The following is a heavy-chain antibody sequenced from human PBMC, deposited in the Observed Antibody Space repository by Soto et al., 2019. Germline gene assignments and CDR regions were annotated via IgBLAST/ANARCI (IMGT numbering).Heavy chain of an antibody. J-gene: IGHJ4*01. CDR2: ISAYNGNT. CDR3: ARAPLITIFGVVHY. D-gene: IGHD3-3*01. V-gene: IGHV1-18*01. CDR1: GYTLTSYG. Sequence: GASVEVSCKASGYTLTSYGISWVRQAPGQGLEWMGWISAYNGNTNYAQKLQGRVTMTTDTSTSTAYMELRSRRSDDTAVYYCARAPLITIFGVVHYWGQGTMVTVSS.